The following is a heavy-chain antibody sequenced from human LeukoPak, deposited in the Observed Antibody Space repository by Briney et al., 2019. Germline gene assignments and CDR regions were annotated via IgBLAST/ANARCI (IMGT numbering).Heavy chain of an antibody. V-gene: IGHV3-7*01. CDR1: GFTFSSYW. D-gene: IGHD3-10*01. CDR3: ARGFGELNSYYYMDV. J-gene: IGHJ6*03. Sequence: GGSLRHSCAASGFTFSSYWMSWVRQAPGKGLEWVANIKQDGSEKYYVDSVKGRFTISRDNAKNSLYLQMNSLRAEDTAVYYCARGFGELNSYYYMDVWGKGTTVTVSS. CDR2: IKQDGSEK.